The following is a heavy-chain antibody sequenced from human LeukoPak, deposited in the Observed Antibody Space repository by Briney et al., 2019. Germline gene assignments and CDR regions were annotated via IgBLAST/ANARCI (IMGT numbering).Heavy chain of an antibody. CDR3: ARRSRSSGWGRNLDS. CDR2: VYYSGRSGST. CDR1: NGSFNSYY. V-gene: IGHV4-59*08. D-gene: IGHD6-19*01. J-gene: IGHJ4*02. Sequence: KPSETLSLTCTVSNGSFNSYYWTWIRQPPGKGLEWIGFVYYSGRSGSTNYNPSLTSRVTISVDTSENQFYLKLTSLTAADTAMYYCARRSRSSGWGRNLDSWGQGTLVTVSS.